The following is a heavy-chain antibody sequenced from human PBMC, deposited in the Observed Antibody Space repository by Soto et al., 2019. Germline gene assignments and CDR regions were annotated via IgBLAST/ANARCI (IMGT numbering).Heavy chain of an antibody. J-gene: IGHJ6*02. V-gene: IGHV3-48*02. CDR3: ARDRAGAQYGLAV. Sequence: EVQLVESGGGLVQPGGSLRLSCAASGFTFSSYSMNWVRQAPGNGLERVSYISSSSSTIYYVDSVKGRFTISRDNAKNSLYLKMKSRRDEDTAVYYCARDRAGAQYGLAVWGQGTTVTVSS. CDR2: ISSSSSTI. CDR1: GFTFSSYS. D-gene: IGHD1-26*01.